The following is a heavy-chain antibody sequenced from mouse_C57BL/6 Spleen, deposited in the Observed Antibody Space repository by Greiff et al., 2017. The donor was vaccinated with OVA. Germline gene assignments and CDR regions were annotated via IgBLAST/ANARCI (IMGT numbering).Heavy chain of an antibody. D-gene: IGHD4-1*01. J-gene: IGHJ2*01. CDR2: INPSNGGT. V-gene: IGHV1-53*01. CDR1: GYTFSSYW. Sequence: VQLQQPGTELVKPGASVKLSCKASGYTFSSYWMHWVKQRPGQGLEWIGNINPSNGGTNYNEKFKSKATLTVDKSSSTAYMQLSSLTSEDSAVYYCARGELGRDLDYFDYWGQGTTLTVSS. CDR3: ARGELGRDLDYFDY.